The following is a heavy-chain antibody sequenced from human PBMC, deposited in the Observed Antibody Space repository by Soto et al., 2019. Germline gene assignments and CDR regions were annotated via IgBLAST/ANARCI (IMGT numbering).Heavy chain of an antibody. V-gene: IGHV4-39*01. Sequence: SETLSLSCTVSGGSITSSSYYWGWIRQPPGKGLEWIGSIYYSGSTYYNPSLKSRVTISVDTSKNQFSLKLSSVTAADTAVYYCATQEVGGSYVYTFDPWGQGTLVTVSS. CDR2: IYYSGST. CDR1: GGSITSSSYY. J-gene: IGHJ5*02. CDR3: ATQEVGGSYVYTFDP. D-gene: IGHD1-26*01.